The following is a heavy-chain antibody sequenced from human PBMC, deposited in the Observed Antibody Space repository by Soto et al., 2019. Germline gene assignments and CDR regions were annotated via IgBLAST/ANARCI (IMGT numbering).Heavy chain of an antibody. J-gene: IGHJ4*02. CDR1: GFTVNSYY. CDR3: AREKGTGDWDNFFHY. V-gene: IGHV3-66*01. Sequence: EVQLVESGGGLVQPGGSLRLSCEASGFTVNSYYMSWVRQAPGKGLEWVAVIHTGGVTYYADSVKGRFIISRDNSKNTLYLPMSSLRAEDTAVYYCAREKGTGDWDNFFHYWGQGALVTVSS. D-gene: IGHD3-3*01. CDR2: IHTGGVT.